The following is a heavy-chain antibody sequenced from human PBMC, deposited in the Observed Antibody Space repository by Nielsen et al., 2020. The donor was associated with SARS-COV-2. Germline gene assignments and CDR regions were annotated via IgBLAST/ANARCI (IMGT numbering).Heavy chain of an antibody. J-gene: IGHJ5*02. D-gene: IGHD3-3*02. CDR3: ARGPQASDDHFWSGYYDLWFDP. V-gene: IGHV4-34*01. CDR2: INHGGST. Sequence: GSLRLSCAVYGGSFSGYYWSWIRQTPGKGLEWIGEINHGGSTDYNPSLKSRVTISVDTSKNQFSLKLSSVTAADTAVYYCARGPQASDDHFWSGYYDLWFDPWGQGTLVTVSS. CDR1: GGSFSGYY.